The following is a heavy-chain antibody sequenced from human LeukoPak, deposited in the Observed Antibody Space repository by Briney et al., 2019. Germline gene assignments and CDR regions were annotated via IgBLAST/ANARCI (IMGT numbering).Heavy chain of an antibody. CDR3: AKRADGSGPYYAFDF. Sequence: PGGSLRLSCAASGFTFSSYGMHWVRQAPGKGLEWVAVISNDGTNKYYADSVKGRFTISRDSSKNTLYLQMNSLRAEDTAVYYCAKRADGSGPYYAFDFWGQGTLVTVSS. D-gene: IGHD3-10*01. J-gene: IGHJ3*01. V-gene: IGHV3-30*18. CDR1: GFTFSSYG. CDR2: ISNDGTNK.